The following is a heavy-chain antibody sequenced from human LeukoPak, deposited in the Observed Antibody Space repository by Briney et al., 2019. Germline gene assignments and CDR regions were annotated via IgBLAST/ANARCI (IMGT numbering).Heavy chain of an antibody. V-gene: IGHV4-59*08. J-gene: IGHJ5*02. Sequence: SETLSLTCTVSGGSISSYYWSWIRQPPGKGLEWIGYIYYSGSTNYNPSLKSRVTISVDTSKNQFSLKVSSVTAADTAVYYCARWVYGSGSYSPNWFDPWGQGTLVTVSS. CDR1: GGSISSYY. CDR3: ARWVYGSGSYSPNWFDP. CDR2: IYYSGST. D-gene: IGHD3-10*01.